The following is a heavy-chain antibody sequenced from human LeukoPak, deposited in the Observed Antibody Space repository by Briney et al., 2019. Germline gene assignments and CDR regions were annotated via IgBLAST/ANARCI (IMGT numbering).Heavy chain of an antibody. J-gene: IGHJ4*02. CDR1: GFTFRSYW. V-gene: IGHV3-7*01. CDR2: INLDGSQK. CDR3: ARKRPNYFDY. Sequence: GGSLRLSCAASGFTFRSYWMSWVRQAPGKGPEWVANINLDGSQKYYVDSVKGRFTISRDNAENSLYLQMNSLRAEDTALYYCARKRPNYFDYWGQGTLVTVPS.